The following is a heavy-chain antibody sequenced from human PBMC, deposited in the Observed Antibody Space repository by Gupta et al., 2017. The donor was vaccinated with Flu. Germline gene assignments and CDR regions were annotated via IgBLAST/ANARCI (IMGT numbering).Heavy chain of an antibody. CDR3: TRQGVNWGLRGYFDS. V-gene: IGHV4-39*01. J-gene: IGHJ4*02. CDR1: GASISSGTYY. Sequence: QVQLQESGPGLLKPSETLSLSCTVSGASISSGTYYWAWIRQPPGKGLEWIGSVHHTGISFHNPSVKSRVTTSADTSKNQISLNLTSVTAADTAVYYCTRQGVNWGLRGYFDSWGQGALVTVSP. D-gene: IGHD2-21*01. CDR2: VHHTGIS.